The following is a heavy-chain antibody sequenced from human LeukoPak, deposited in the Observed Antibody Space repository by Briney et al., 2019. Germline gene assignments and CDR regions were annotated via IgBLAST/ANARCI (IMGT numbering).Heavy chain of an antibody. D-gene: IGHD2-21*02. V-gene: IGHV3-23*01. CDR1: GFSFGTYA. CDR3: ANQVTGTEIIDY. Sequence: PGGSLRLSCAASGFSFGTYAMNWVRQAPGKGLEWVSGISSSGKTIYYDDSVKGRFAISRDNSKNTLYLQMNSLRAEDTAMYYCANQVTGTEIIDYWGQGPLVTVSS. J-gene: IGHJ4*02. CDR2: ISSSGKTI.